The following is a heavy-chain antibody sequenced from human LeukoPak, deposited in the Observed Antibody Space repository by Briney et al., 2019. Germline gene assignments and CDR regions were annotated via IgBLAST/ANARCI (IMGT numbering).Heavy chain of an antibody. CDR2: ISVSGGST. J-gene: IGHJ3*02. V-gene: IGHV3-23*01. D-gene: IGHD3-22*01. CDR1: GFTFSSYA. CDR3: ATDYYDSSGYYLAAFDI. Sequence: GGSLRLSCAASGFTFSSYAMSWVRQAPGKGLEWVSAISVSGGSTYYADSVKGRFTISRDSSKNTLYLQMNSLRPEDTAVYYCATDYYDSSGYYLAAFDIWGQGTMVTVSS.